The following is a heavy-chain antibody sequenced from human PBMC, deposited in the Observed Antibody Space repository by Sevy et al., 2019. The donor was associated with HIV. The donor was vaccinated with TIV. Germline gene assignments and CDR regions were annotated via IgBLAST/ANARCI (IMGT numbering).Heavy chain of an antibody. CDR1: GYTFSSYY. CDR3: ARDLTIFRIIPDY. V-gene: IGHV1-46*01. D-gene: IGHD3-3*01. CDR2: INPSGGST. Sequence: ASVKVACKASGYTFSSYYMHWVRQAPGQGLEWMGIINPSGGSTSYAQKFEGRVTMTRDTSTSTVYMELSSLRSEDTAIYSCARDLTIFRIIPDYWGQGTLVTVSS. J-gene: IGHJ4*02.